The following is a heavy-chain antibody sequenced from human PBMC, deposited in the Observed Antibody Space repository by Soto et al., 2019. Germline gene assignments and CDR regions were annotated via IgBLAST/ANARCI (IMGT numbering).Heavy chain of an antibody. CDR1: GFTFSNCN. D-gene: IGHD5-18*01. CDR2: IGTAGDT. J-gene: IGHJ4*02. V-gene: IGHV3-13*01. CDR3: ARVPKGQLWTFDY. Sequence: GGSLRLSWAASGFTFSNCNMNWVRQAPGKGLEWVSAIGTAGDTFYPGSVKGRFTISRENAKNSLYLQMNSLRAGDTAVYYCARVPKGQLWTFDYWGQGTLVTVSS.